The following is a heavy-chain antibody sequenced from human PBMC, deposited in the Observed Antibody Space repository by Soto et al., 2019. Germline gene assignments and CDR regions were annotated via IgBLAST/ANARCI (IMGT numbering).Heavy chain of an antibody. V-gene: IGHV3-33*08. J-gene: IGHJ1*01. CDR3: ARWAGSATGRGYFQH. Sequence: GWSLRLSCAASGFTFSSYGMHWVRQAPGKGLEWVAVIWYDGSNKYYADSVKGRFTISRDNSKNTLYLQMNSLRAEDTAVYYCARWAGSATGRGYFQHWGQGTLVTVSS. D-gene: IGHD2-15*01. CDR2: IWYDGSNK. CDR1: GFTFSSYG.